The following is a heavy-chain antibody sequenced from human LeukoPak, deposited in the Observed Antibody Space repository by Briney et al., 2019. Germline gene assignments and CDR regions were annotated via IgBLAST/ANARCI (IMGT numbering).Heavy chain of an antibody. D-gene: IGHD6-6*01. CDR2: INPISGAT. CDR1: GYTLSAYY. CDR3: ARSYSSSAPHFDS. J-gene: IGHJ4*02. V-gene: IGHV1-2*02. Sequence: ASVKVSCKASGYTLSAYYMYWVRQAPGQGLEWMGWINPISGATNYAQKFQGRVTMTRDTSISTAYVDLSTLTSDDAAVYYCARSYSSSAPHFDSWGQGTLVTVSS.